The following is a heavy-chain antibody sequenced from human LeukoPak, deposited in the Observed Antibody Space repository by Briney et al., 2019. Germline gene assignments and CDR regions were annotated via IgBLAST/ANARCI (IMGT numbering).Heavy chain of an antibody. J-gene: IGHJ5*02. CDR2: IYPGDSDT. CDR3: ARQVGVAAAGTRSNWFDP. V-gene: IGHV5-51*01. Sequence: PGESLKISCKGSGYSFTSYWIGWVRQMPGKGLEWMGIIYPGDSDTRYSPSFQGHVTISADKSISTAYLQWSSLKASDTAMYYCARQVGVAAAGTRSNWFDPWGQGTLVTVSS. D-gene: IGHD6-13*01. CDR1: GYSFTSYW.